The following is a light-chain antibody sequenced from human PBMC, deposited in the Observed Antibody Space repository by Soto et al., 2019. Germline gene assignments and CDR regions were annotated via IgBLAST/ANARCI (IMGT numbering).Light chain of an antibody. Sequence: EIVLTQSPATLSLSPGERATLSCRASQSVSSYLAWYQQKPGQAPRPLIYDASNRATGIPAMFSGSGSGTDFTLTISSLEPEDFAVYYCQQRSNWLMYTFGQGTKLEIK. CDR2: DAS. J-gene: IGKJ2*01. V-gene: IGKV3-11*01. CDR3: QQRSNWLMYT. CDR1: QSVSSY.